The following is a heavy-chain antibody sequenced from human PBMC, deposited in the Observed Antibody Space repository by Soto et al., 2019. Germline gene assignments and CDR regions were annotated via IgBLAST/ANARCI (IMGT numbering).Heavy chain of an antibody. CDR2: ISSSGSTI. V-gene: IGHV3-48*03. D-gene: IGHD3-10*01. J-gene: IGHJ6*03. Sequence: GGSLRLSCAASGFTLSSYEMNWVRQAPGKGLEWVSYISSSGSTIYYADSVKGRFTISRDNAKNSLYLQMNSLRAEDTAVYYCARAINRAGDYMDVWGKGTTVTVSS. CDR1: GFTLSSYE. CDR3: ARAINRAGDYMDV.